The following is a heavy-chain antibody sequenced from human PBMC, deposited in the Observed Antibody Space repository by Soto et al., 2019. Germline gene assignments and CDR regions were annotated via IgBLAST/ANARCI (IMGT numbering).Heavy chain of an antibody. CDR3: ASGPRASGTYHYYFDY. D-gene: IGHD3-10*01. Sequence: SETLSLTCTVSGDSVSAYWWSWIRQPPGKGLEWIAYIYNTGSTNYNPSLKSRVTISLDASKNQFSLKLSSVTAADKAVYYCASGPRASGTYHYYFDYWGPGTLVTVSS. J-gene: IGHJ4*02. V-gene: IGHV4-59*02. CDR2: IYNTGST. CDR1: GDSVSAYW.